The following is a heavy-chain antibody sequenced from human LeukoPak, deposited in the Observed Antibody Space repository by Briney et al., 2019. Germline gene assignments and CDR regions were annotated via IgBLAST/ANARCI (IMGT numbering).Heavy chain of an antibody. CDR3: AELGITMIGGV. Sequence: GGSLRLSCAASGFTFSSYEMNWVRQAPGKGLEWVSYISSSGSTIYYAGSVKGRFTISRNNAKNSLYLQMNSLRAEDTAVYYCAELGITMIGGVWGKGTAVTISS. V-gene: IGHV3-48*03. CDR2: ISSSGSTI. D-gene: IGHD3-10*02. J-gene: IGHJ6*04. CDR1: GFTFSSYE.